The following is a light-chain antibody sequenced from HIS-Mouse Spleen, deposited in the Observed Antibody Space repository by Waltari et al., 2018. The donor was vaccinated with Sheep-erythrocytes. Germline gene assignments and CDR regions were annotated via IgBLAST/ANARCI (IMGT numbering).Light chain of an antibody. J-gene: IGKJ2*01. Sequence: EIVLTQSPATLSLSPVERATLSCRASQSVSSYLAWYQQKPGQAPRPLIYDASNRATGIPARFSGSGSVTDFTLTISSLEPEDFAVYYCQQRSNWPPYTFGQGTKLEIK. V-gene: IGKV3-11*01. CDR1: QSVSSY. CDR3: QQRSNWPPYT. CDR2: DAS.